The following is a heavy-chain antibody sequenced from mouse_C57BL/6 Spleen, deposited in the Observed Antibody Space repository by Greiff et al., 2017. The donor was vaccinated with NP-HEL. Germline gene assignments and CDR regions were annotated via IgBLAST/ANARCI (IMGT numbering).Heavy chain of an antibody. CDR3: ARPLYYGSSPYFDY. V-gene: IGHV1-52*01. J-gene: IGHJ2*01. Sequence: QVQLQQPGAELVRPGSSVKLSCKASGYTFTSYWMHWVKQRPIQGLEWIGNIDPSDSETHYNQKFKDKATLTVDKSSSTAYMQLSSLTSEDSAVYYCARPLYYGSSPYFDYWGQGTTLTVSS. CDR1: GYTFTSYW. D-gene: IGHD1-1*01. CDR2: IDPSDSET.